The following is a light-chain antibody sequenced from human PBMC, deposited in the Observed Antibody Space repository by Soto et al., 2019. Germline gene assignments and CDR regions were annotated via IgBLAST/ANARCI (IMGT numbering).Light chain of an antibody. J-gene: IGKJ3*01. CDR3: QQSYSAPFT. CDR1: QYISSY. Sequence: DIQMTQSPSSLSASVGDRVTITCRASQYISSYLNWYQQKPGKVPNLLISGASNLQSGVPSRFSGGGSDTEFTLTISSLQPEDLADYYCQQSYSAPFTFGAGTNVEI. CDR2: GAS. V-gene: IGKV1-39*01.